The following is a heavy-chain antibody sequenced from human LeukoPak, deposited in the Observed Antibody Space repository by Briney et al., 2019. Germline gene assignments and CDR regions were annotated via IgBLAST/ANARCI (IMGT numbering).Heavy chain of an antibody. CDR2: INTNTGNP. CDR1: GYTFTSYA. CDR3: ARVPFVVMGVTGNWFDP. D-gene: IGHD2-8*01. V-gene: IGHV7-4-1*02. Sequence: ASVKVSCKASGYTFTSYAMHWVRQAPGQGLEWMGWINTNTGNPTYAQGFTGRFVFSLETFVSTAYLQISSLKADDTAVYYCARVPFVVMGVTGNWFDPWGQGTLVTVSS. J-gene: IGHJ5*02.